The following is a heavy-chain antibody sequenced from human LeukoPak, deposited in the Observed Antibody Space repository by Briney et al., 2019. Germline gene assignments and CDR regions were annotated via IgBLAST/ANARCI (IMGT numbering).Heavy chain of an antibody. CDR3: AREGSSGCSDV. J-gene: IGHJ6*04. D-gene: IGHD1-26*01. CDR1: GFTFDDYA. Sequence: GGSLRLSCAASGFTFDDYAMHWVRQAPGKGLEWVSLISWDGGSTYYADSVKGRFTISRDNAKNSLYLQMNSLRAEDMAVYYCAREGSSGCSDVWGKGTTVTVSS. CDR2: ISWDGGST. V-gene: IGHV3-43D*03.